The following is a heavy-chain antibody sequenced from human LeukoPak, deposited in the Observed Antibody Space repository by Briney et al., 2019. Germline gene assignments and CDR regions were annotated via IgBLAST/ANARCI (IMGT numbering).Heavy chain of an antibody. J-gene: IGHJ4*02. CDR1: GFTVSSNY. CDR2: ISGSGGST. V-gene: IGHV3-66*01. D-gene: IGHD6-13*01. CDR3: ARTLDSIAAAGTSDY. Sequence: GGSLRLSCAASGFTVSSNYMSWVRQAPGKGLEWVSAISGSGGSTYYADSVKGRFTISRDNSKNTLYLQMNSLRAEDTAVYYCARTLDSIAAAGTSDYWGQGTLVTVSS.